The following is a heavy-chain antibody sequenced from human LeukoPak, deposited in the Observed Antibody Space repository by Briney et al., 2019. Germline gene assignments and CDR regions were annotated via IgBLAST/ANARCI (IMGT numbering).Heavy chain of an antibody. J-gene: IGHJ4*02. V-gene: IGHV3-21*05. CDR3: AREYDSRARFDS. CDR1: GDGFTRHT. CDR2: IWSTGEYI. D-gene: IGHD6-13*01. Sequence: GGSLRLSCAGSGDGFTRHTMNWDRRAPGKGLEWISYIWSTGEYIYYADSVKGRFTISRDNARTSVYLQMNSLRVEDTAIYYCAREYDSRARFDSWGQGTLVTVSS.